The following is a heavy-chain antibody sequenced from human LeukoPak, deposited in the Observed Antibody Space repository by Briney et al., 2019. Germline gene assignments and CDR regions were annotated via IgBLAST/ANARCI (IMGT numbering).Heavy chain of an antibody. Sequence: ASVKVSCKASGYTFTSYGISWVRQAPGQGLEWMGWISAYNGNTNYAQKLQGRVTMTTDTSTSTAYMELRSLRSDDTAVYYCARVGAPHQMAYYMDVWGKGTTVTVSS. CDR3: ARVGAPHQMAYYMDV. CDR1: GYTFTSYG. D-gene: IGHD1-26*01. V-gene: IGHV1-18*01. CDR2: ISAYNGNT. J-gene: IGHJ6*03.